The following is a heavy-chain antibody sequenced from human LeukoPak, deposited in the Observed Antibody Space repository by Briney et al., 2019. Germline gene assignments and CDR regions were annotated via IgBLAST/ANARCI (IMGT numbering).Heavy chain of an antibody. CDR3: ARDTHYDYVWGSYRPFDY. V-gene: IGHV3-21*01. J-gene: IGHJ4*02. Sequence: PGGSLRLSCAASGFTFSSYSVNWVRQAPGKRLEWVSSISSSSSYIYYADSVKGRFTISRDNAKNSLYLQMNSLRAEDTAVYYCARDTHYDYVWGSYRPFDYWGLGTLVTVSS. CDR2: ISSSSSYI. CDR1: GFTFSSYS. D-gene: IGHD3-16*02.